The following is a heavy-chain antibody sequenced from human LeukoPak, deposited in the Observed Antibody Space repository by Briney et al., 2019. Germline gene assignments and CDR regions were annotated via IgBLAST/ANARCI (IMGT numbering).Heavy chain of an antibody. V-gene: IGHV3-49*04. Sequence: QPGGSLRLSCTASGFTFGDYAMSWVRQAPGKGLEWVGFIRSKAYGGTTEYAASVKGRFTISRDDSKSIAYLQMNSLKTEDTAVYYCTRSGRELWLSLGTYYYHMDVWGKGTTVTISS. D-gene: IGHD5-18*01. CDR1: GFTFGDYA. J-gene: IGHJ6*03. CDR3: TRSGRELWLSLGTYYYHMDV. CDR2: IRSKAYGGTT.